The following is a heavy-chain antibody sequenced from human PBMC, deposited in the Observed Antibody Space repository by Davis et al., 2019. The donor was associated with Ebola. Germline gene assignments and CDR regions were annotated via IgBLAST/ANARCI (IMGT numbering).Heavy chain of an antibody. J-gene: IGHJ3*02. CDR2: IFPRDSDT. CDR3: ATLRRTITGMDDGFDI. CDR1: DNTFTNYW. Sequence: GESLKISCKGSDNTFTNYWIGRVRQMPGKGLEWMGIIFPRDSDTRYSPSFQGQVTISVDKSISTTYLQWSSLKASDTAMYYCATLRRTITGMDDGFDIWGQGTMVTVSS. V-gene: IGHV5-51*01. D-gene: IGHD1-20*01.